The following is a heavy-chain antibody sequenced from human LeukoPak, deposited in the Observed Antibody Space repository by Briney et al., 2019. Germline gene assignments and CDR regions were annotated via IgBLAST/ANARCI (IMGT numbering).Heavy chain of an antibody. V-gene: IGHV3-7*05. CDR1: GFTFSTDW. CDR3: AKPSRSRSNEY. J-gene: IGHJ4*02. Sequence: GGSLRLSCAASGFTFSTDWMTLARQAPGKGLEWVATIKPDGSEEYYVDSVKGRFTISRDNAKNSLYLQMNSLRAEDTAVYYCAKPSRSRSNEYWGQGTLVTVSS. D-gene: IGHD1-26*01. CDR2: IKPDGSEE.